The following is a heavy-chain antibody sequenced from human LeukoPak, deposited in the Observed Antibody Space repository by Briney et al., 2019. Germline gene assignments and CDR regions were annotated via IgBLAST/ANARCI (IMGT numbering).Heavy chain of an antibody. CDR2: IYYSGST. J-gene: IGHJ5*02. Sequence: SETLSLTCTVSGGSISSSSYYWGWIRQPPGKGLEWIGSIYYSGSTYYNPSLKSRVTISVDTSKNQFSLKLSSVTAADTAVYYCASLPSGYDLPNWFDPWGQGTLVTVSS. CDR3: ASLPSGYDLPNWFDP. CDR1: GGSISSSSYY. V-gene: IGHV4-39*07. D-gene: IGHD5-12*01.